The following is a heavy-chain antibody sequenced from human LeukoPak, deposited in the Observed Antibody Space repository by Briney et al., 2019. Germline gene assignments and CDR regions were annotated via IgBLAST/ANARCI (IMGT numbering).Heavy chain of an antibody. D-gene: IGHD1-26*01. V-gene: IGHV4-59*08. Sequence: SETLSLTCTVSGDSISGYYWSWIRQPPQKGLEWIAYIYYGGSTNYNPSLKSRVTLSVDTSKNQFSLKLSSVTAADTAVYYCARHGGSSPRGAFDIWGQGTMVTVSS. CDR3: ARHGGSSPRGAFDI. CDR1: GDSISGYY. CDR2: IYYGGST. J-gene: IGHJ3*02.